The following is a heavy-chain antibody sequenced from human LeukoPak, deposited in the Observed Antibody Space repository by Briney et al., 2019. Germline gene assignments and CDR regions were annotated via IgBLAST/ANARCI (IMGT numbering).Heavy chain of an antibody. CDR3: ARDGWGTQWLVLDY. CDR1: GGTFSSYA. V-gene: IGHV1-69*13. CDR2: IIPIFGTA. J-gene: IGHJ4*02. Sequence: GASVKVSCKASGGTFSSYAISWVRQAPGQGLEWMGGIIPIFGTANYAQKFQGRVTITADESTSTAYMELSSLRSEDTAVYYCARDGWGTQWLVLDYWGQGTLVTVSS. D-gene: IGHD6-19*01.